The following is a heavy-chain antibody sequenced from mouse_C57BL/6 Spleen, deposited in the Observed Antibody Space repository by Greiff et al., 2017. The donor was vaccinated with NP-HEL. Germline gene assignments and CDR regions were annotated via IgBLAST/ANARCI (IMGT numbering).Heavy chain of an antibody. Sequence: VQLKESGGGLVKPGGSLKLSCAASGFTFSSYTMSWVRQTPEKRLEWVATISGGGGNTYYPDSVKGRFTISRDKAKNTLYLQMSSLRSEDTALYYCARHEGGGYFDYWGQGTTLTVSS. CDR3: ARHEGGGYFDY. J-gene: IGHJ2*01. CDR1: GFTFSSYT. V-gene: IGHV5-9*01. CDR2: ISGGGGNT.